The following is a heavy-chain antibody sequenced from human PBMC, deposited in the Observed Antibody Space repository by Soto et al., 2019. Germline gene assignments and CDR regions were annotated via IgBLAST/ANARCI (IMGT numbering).Heavy chain of an antibody. Sequence: PVGSLRLSCAASGFSFSSYGMHWVRQAPGKGLEWVAVIWNDSSNKLYPDSVRGRFTISRDNSKSTLFLQMNSLRAEDTAVYYCATSNWNFFDYWGQGALVTVSP. CDR3: ATSNWNFFDY. J-gene: IGHJ4*02. CDR2: IWNDSSNK. D-gene: IGHD1-20*01. V-gene: IGHV3-33*03. CDR1: GFSFSSYG.